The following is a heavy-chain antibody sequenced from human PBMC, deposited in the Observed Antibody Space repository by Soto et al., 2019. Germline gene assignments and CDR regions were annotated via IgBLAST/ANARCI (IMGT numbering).Heavy chain of an antibody. CDR1: GFTFGRYA. D-gene: IGHD4-4*01. J-gene: IGHJ4*02. V-gene: IGHV3-23*01. Sequence: EVQLLESGGGLVQPGGSLRLSCAASGFTFGRYAMTWVRQAPGKGLEWVSTVSGSGGSTNYADPVKGRFTISRDNSKNTLYLQMNNLRGEDTAVYYCAKGLTLIDYNIDYWGQGTLVTVSS. CDR3: AKGLTLIDYNIDY. CDR2: VSGSGGST.